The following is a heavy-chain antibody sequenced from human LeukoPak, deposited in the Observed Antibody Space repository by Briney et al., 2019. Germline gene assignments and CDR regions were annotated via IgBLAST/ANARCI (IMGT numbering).Heavy chain of an antibody. CDR3: ARDWVGYCSSTSCYTLGDYYYYYMDV. CDR1: GGTFSSYT. J-gene: IGHJ6*03. Sequence: SVKVSCKASGGTFSSYTISWVRQAPGQGLEWMGRIIPILCIANYVHKFQGRVTITADKSPSTAYMELSSLRSEDTAVYYCARDWVGYCSSTSCYTLGDYYYYYMDVWGKGTTVTVSS. CDR2: IIPILCIA. D-gene: IGHD2-2*02. V-gene: IGHV1-69*04.